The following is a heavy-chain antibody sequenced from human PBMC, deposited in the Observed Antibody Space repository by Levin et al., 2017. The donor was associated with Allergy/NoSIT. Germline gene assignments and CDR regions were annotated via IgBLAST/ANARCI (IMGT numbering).Heavy chain of an antibody. CDR1: GFTFSGSA. CDR3: TSAYCSSTSCYLNAFDI. Sequence: GGSLRLSCAASGFTFSGSAMHWVRQASGKGLEWVGRIRSKANSYATAYAASVKGRFTISRDDSKNTAYLQMNSLKTEDTAVYYCTSAYCSSTSCYLNAFDIWGQGTMVTVSS. V-gene: IGHV3-73*01. J-gene: IGHJ3*02. D-gene: IGHD2-2*01. CDR2: IRSKANSYAT.